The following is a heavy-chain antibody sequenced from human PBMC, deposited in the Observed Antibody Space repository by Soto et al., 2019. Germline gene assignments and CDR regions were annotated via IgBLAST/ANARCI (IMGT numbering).Heavy chain of an antibody. CDR2: ISGSGGST. V-gene: IGHV3-23*01. J-gene: IGHJ5*02. Sequence: LSLTCAASGFTFSSYAMSWVRQAPGKGLEWVSAISGSGGSTYYADSVKGRFTISRDNSKNTLYLQMNSLRAEDTAVYYCAKEPSGSYDIWFDPWGQGTLVTVSS. CDR3: AKEPSGSYDIWFDP. CDR1: GFTFSSYA. D-gene: IGHD1-26*01.